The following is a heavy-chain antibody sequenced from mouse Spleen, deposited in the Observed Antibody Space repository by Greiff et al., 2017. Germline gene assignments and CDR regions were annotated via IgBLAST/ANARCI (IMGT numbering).Heavy chain of an antibody. CDR3: ARSLTTATSFAY. D-gene: IGHD1-2*01. J-gene: IGHJ3*01. Sequence: EVQLQESGPELVKPGASVKIPCKASGYTFTDYNMDWVKQSHGKSLEWIGDINPNNGGTIYNQKFKGKATLTVDKSSSTAYMELRSLTSEDTAVYYCARSLTTATSFAYWGQGTLVTVSA. CDR1: GYTFTDYN. V-gene: IGHV1-18*01. CDR2: INPNNGGT.